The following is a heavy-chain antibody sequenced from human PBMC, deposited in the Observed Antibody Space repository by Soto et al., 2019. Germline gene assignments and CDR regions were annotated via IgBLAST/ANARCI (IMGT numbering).Heavy chain of an antibody. V-gene: IGHV3-23*01. Sequence: EVQLLESGGGLVQPGGSLKLSCAVSGFTFTIYAMCWVRQAPGKGLEWVSGINDDGDRTYYPDSVRGRFTISRDNSKNTLYLQMNSLGAEDTGVYYCAREEWTDRRPYLSSGMDVWGQGTTVTVSS. D-gene: IGHD3-3*01. CDR1: GFTFTIYA. J-gene: IGHJ6*02. CDR3: AREEWTDRRPYLSSGMDV. CDR2: INDDGDRT.